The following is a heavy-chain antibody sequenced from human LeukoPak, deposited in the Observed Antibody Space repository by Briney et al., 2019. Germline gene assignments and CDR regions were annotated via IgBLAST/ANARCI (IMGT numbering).Heavy chain of an antibody. CDR2: INSDGSRT. D-gene: IGHD3-22*01. CDR1: GFNFSNYW. Sequence: TGGSLRLSCAAYGFNFSNYWMHWVRQVPGKGLFWVSRINSDGSRTAYADSVKGRITISRDNAKNTLYLQMNSLRAEDTAVYYRVRDLYYRFDFWGQGTLVTVSS. CDR3: VRDLYYRFDF. J-gene: IGHJ4*02. V-gene: IGHV3-74*01.